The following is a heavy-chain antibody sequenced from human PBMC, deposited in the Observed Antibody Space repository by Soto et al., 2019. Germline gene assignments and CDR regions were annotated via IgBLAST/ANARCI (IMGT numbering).Heavy chain of an antibody. V-gene: IGHV4-59*01. CDR2: IYYSGST. Sequence: PSETLSLTCTVSGGSISSYYWSWIRQPPGKGLEWIGYIYYSGSTNYNPSLKSRVTISVDTSKNQFSLKLSSVTAADTAVYYCARVVSGIEAYYFDYWGQGTLVTVSS. CDR1: GGSISSYY. J-gene: IGHJ4*02. D-gene: IGHD3-10*01. CDR3: ARVVSGIEAYYFDY.